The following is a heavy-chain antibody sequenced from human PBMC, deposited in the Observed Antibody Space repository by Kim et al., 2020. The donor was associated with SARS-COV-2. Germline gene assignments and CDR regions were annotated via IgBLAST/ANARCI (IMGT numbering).Heavy chain of an antibody. J-gene: IGHJ4*02. Sequence: GGSLRLSCAASGFTFMSYGMHWVRQAPGKGLEWVAVISFDGSNKYYADSVKGRFTISRDNSKNTLYLQMNSLRAEDTAVYYCAKDHGYSSSSYFDYWGQGTLVTVSS. CDR2: ISFDGSNK. CDR3: AKDHGYSSSSYFDY. CDR1: GFTFMSYG. V-gene: IGHV3-30*18. D-gene: IGHD6-6*01.